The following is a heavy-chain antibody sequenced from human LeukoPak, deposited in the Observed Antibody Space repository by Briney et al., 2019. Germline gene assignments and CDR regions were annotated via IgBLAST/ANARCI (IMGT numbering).Heavy chain of an antibody. Sequence: ASVKVSCKASGGTFSSYAISWVRQAPGQGLEWMGGIIPIFGTANYAQKFQGRVTITTDESTSTAYMELSSLRSEDTAVYYCARAMVRGVPARAFDIWGQGTMVTVSS. V-gene: IGHV1-69*05. J-gene: IGHJ3*02. CDR1: GGTFSSYA. CDR3: ARAMVRGVPARAFDI. CDR2: IIPIFGTA. D-gene: IGHD3-10*01.